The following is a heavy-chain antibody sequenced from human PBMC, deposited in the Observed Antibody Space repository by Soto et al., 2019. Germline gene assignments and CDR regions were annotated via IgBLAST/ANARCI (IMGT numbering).Heavy chain of an antibody. CDR1: GFTFRNYG. V-gene: IGHV3-23*01. J-gene: IGHJ4*02. CDR3: AKDHCTLSNCIAGFDY. CDR2: LTDGDGNT. D-gene: IGHD2-8*01. Sequence: EVQVLESGGGLVQPGGSLRLSCAASGFTFRNYGMNWVRQAPGKVLEWVSSLTDGDGNTFYADSVKGRFTISRDNSKNRLYLQMNSLRAEDTAIYYCAKDHCTLSNCIAGFDYWGQGTLVTVSS.